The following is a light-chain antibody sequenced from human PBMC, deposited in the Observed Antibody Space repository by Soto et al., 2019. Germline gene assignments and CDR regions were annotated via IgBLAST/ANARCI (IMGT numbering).Light chain of an antibody. CDR3: AAWDDSLNGPV. V-gene: IGLV1-44*01. J-gene: IGLJ3*02. CDR1: SSNIGSNI. Sequence: QSVLTQPPSASGTPGQVVTISCSGSSSNIGSNIVNWYQQLPGTAPKVLIYSTNQRPSGVPDRFSGSKSGTSASLAISGLQSEDEADYYCAAWDDSLNGPVFGGGTKVTVL. CDR2: STN.